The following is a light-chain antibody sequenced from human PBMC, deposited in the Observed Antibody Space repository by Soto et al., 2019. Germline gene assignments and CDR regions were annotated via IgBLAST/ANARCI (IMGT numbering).Light chain of an antibody. J-gene: IGKJ2*01. CDR2: GAS. CDR1: QSVSSSY. CDR3: QQYGSSPPYT. Sequence: IVLTQSPGTLALSPGERATLSCRASQSVSSSYVAWYQQKPGQAPRLRIYGASSRATGITDRFSGSGSGTDFTLTISRLEPEDFAVYYCQQYGSSPPYTFGQGNKLEIK. V-gene: IGKV3-20*01.